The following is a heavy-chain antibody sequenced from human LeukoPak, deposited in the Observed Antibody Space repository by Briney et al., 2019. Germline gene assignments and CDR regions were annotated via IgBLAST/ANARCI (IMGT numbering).Heavy chain of an antibody. CDR2: IRSKAYGGTT. CDR3: ARGSGYSYGLYYFDY. Sequence: GGSLRLSCTASGFTFGDYAMSWVRQAPGKGLEWVGFIRSKAYGGTTEYAASVKGRFTISRDDSKSIAYLQMNSLKTEDTAVYYCARGSGYSYGLYYFDYWGQGTLVTVSS. D-gene: IGHD5-18*01. CDR1: GFTFGDYA. J-gene: IGHJ4*02. V-gene: IGHV3-49*04.